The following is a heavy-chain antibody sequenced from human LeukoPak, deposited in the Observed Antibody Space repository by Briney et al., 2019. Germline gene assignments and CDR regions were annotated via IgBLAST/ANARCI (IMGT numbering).Heavy chain of an antibody. CDR1: GFTFSSYG. Sequence: GRSLRLSCAASGFTFSSYGMHWVRQAPGKGLEWVAVISYDGSNKYYADSVKGRFTISRENCKNTLYLQMNSLRAEDTAVYYCAKAVAGRSIFDYWGQGTLVTVSS. V-gene: IGHV3-30*18. CDR3: AKAVAGRSIFDY. CDR2: ISYDGSNK. D-gene: IGHD6-19*01. J-gene: IGHJ4*02.